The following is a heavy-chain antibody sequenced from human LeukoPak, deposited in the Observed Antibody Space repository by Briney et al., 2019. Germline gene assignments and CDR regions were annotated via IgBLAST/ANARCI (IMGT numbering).Heavy chain of an antibody. CDR3: ASSSGGSYEGGFDY. CDR2: INPNSGGT. CDR1: GGTFSSYA. J-gene: IGHJ4*02. Sequence: ASVKVSCEASGGTFSSYAISWVRQAPGQGLEWMGWINPNSGGTNYAQKFQGRVTMTRDTSISTAYMELSRLRSDDTAVYYCASSSGGSYEGGFDYWGQGTLVTVSS. D-gene: IGHD1-26*01. V-gene: IGHV1-2*02.